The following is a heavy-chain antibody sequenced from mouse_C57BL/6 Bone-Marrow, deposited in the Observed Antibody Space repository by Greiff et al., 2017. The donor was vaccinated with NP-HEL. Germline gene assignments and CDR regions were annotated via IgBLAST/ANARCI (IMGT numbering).Heavy chain of an antibody. CDR1: GFTFSDYG. J-gene: IGHJ2*01. Sequence: EVQGVESGGGLVKPGGSLKLSCAASGFTFSDYGMHWVRQAPEKGLEWVAYISRGSSTIYYADTVKGRFTISRDNAKNALCLQIASRRSEDTAMYYCARRRGLGPYFDYWGQGTTLTVSS. D-gene: IGHD3-3*01. CDR2: ISRGSSTI. V-gene: IGHV5-17*01. CDR3: ARRRGLGPYFDY.